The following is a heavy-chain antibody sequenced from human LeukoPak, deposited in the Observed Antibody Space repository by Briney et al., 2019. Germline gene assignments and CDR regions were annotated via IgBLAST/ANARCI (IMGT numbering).Heavy chain of an antibody. D-gene: IGHD2-8*01. V-gene: IGHV4-34*01. CDR3: ARGEWYIDY. CDR1: GGSFSGYY. J-gene: IGHJ4*02. Sequence: SETLSLTCAVYGGSFSGYYWSWIRQPPGKGLEWIGEINHSGSTNYNPSLKSRVTISVDTSKNQFSLKLSSVTAADTAVYHCARGEWYIDYWGQGTLVTVSS. CDR2: INHSGST.